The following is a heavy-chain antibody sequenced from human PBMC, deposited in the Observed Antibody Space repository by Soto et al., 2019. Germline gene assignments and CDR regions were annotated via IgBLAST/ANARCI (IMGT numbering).Heavy chain of an antibody. CDR2: IRSKVNSYAT. CDR3: TRQVGQDNYYGSGSYSYYYYYGMDV. V-gene: IGHV3-73*01. Sequence: GESLKISCAASGFTFRGSAMHWVRQASGKGLEWVGRIRSKVNSYATAYAASVKGRFTISRDDSKNTAYLQMNSLKTEDTAVYYCTRQVGQDNYYGSGSYSYYYYYGMDVWGQGTTVTVSS. J-gene: IGHJ6*02. CDR1: GFTFRGSA. D-gene: IGHD3-10*01.